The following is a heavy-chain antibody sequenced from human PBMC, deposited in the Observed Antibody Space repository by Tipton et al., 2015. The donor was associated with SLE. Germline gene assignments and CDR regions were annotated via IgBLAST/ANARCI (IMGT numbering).Heavy chain of an antibody. V-gene: IGHV4-59*01. CDR2: IYYSGST. D-gene: IGHD7-27*01. CDR1: GVSISYYY. CDR3: ARGKAGDSYYYYYMDV. J-gene: IGHJ6*03. Sequence: LRLSCTVSGVSISYYYWSWIRQPPGKGLEWIGYIYYSGSTNYNPSLKSRVTISVDTSKNQFSLKLSSVTAADTAVYYCARGKAGDSYYYYYMDVWGKGTTVTVSS.